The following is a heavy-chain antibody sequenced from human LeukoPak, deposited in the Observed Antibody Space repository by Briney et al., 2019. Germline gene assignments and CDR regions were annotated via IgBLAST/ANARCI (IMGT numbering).Heavy chain of an antibody. J-gene: IGHJ4*02. CDR3: ARAWEQLGEIDY. CDR1: GFTFSSYS. CDR2: ISSSSSYI. D-gene: IGHD6-6*01. V-gene: IGHV3-21*01. Sequence: PGGSLRLSCAASGFTFSSYSMNWVRQAPGKELEWVSSISSSSSYIYYADSVKGRFTISRDNAKNSLYLQMNSLRAEDTAVYYCARAWEQLGEIDYWGQGTLVTVSS.